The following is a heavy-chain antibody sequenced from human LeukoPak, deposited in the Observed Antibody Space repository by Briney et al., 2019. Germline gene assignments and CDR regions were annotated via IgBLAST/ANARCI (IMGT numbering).Heavy chain of an antibody. Sequence: GGSLRLSCAASGFTFSSYAMSWVRQAPGKGLEWVSAISGSGGSTYYADSVKGRFTISRDNSKNTLYLQMNSLRAEDTAVYYCAKGNYYDSSGYWLNDAFDIWGQGTMVTVSS. CDR1: GFTFSSYA. J-gene: IGHJ3*02. CDR2: ISGSGGST. CDR3: AKGNYYDSSGYWLNDAFDI. V-gene: IGHV3-23*01. D-gene: IGHD3-22*01.